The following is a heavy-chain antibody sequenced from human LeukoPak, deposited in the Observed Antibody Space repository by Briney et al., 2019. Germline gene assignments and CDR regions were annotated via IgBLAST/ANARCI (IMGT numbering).Heavy chain of an antibody. D-gene: IGHD2-21*01. CDR3: AIGIASVVVIAIPWDAFDI. CDR2: ISGSGGST. J-gene: IGHJ3*02. V-gene: IGHV3-23*01. Sequence: GGSLRLSCAASGFTFSSYVMSWVRQAPGKGLEWVSAISGSGGSTYYADSVKGRFTISRDNSKNTLYLQMNSLRAEDTAVYYCAIGIASVVVIAIPWDAFDIWGQGTMVTVSS. CDR1: GFTFSSYV.